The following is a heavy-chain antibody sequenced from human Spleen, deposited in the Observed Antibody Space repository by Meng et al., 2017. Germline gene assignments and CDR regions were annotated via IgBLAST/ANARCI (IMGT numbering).Heavy chain of an antibody. V-gene: IGHV3-48*04. Sequence: GGSLRLSCAASGFTFSTYWMSWVRQAPGKGLEWVSYISTTGATMKYADSVTGRFTISRDNAKNSLYLQMNSLRAEDTAIYYCASHLVSGDYVGVILGYWGQGTLVTVSS. CDR1: GFTFSTYW. CDR2: ISTTGATM. J-gene: IGHJ4*02. CDR3: ASHLVSGDYVGVILGY. D-gene: IGHD4-17*01.